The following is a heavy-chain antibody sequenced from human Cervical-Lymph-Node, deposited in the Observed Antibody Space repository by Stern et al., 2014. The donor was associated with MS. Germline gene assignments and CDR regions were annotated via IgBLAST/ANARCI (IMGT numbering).Heavy chain of an antibody. CDR3: ARSVGATNPDY. Sequence: QVQLVESGPGLGKPSETLSLTCTVSGGSISSYYWSWIRQPPGKGLEWIGDIYNSGSTTYNPQLNNRVTISVGTSKNQSYLTLTSVTAADTAVYYCARSVGATNPDYWGQGTLVTVSS. D-gene: IGHD1-26*01. J-gene: IGHJ4*02. CDR1: GGSISSYY. CDR2: IYNSGST. V-gene: IGHV4-59*01.